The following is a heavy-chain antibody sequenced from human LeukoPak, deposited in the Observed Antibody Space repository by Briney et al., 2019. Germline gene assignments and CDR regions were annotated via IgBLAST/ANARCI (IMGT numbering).Heavy chain of an antibody. D-gene: IGHD2-8*01. CDR1: GYTFTGYY. CDR3: ARVVYAIPYGMDV. CDR2: INPNSGGT. V-gene: IGHV1-2*02. J-gene: IGHJ6*02. Sequence: ASVKVSCKASGYTFTGYYMHWVQQAPGQGLEWMGWINPNSGGTNYAQKFQGRVTMTRDTSISTAYMELSRLRSDDTAVYYCARVVYAIPYGMDVWGQGTTVTVSS.